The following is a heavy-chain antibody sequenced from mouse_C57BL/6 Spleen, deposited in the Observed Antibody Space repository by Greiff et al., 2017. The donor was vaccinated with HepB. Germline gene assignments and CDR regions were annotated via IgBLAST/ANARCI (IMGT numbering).Heavy chain of an antibody. V-gene: IGHV1-50*01. CDR2: IDPSDSYT. CDR1: GYTFTSYW. J-gene: IGHJ1*03. CDR3: ANRYFDV. Sequence: QVQLKQPGAELVKPGASVKLSCKASGYTFTSYWMQWVKQRPGQGLEWIGEIDPSDSYTNYNQKFKGKATLTVDTSSSTAYMQLSSLTSEDSAVYYCANRYFDVWGTGTTVTVSS.